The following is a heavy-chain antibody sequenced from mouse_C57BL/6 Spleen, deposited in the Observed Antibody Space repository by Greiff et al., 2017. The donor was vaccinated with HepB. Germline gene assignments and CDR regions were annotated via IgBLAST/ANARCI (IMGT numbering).Heavy chain of an antibody. V-gene: IGHV14-2*01. J-gene: IGHJ3*01. CDR1: GFNIKDYY. Sequence: EVQLQQSGAELVKPGASVKLSCTASGFNIKDYYMHWVKQRTEQGLEWIGRIDPEDGETKYAPKFQGKATITADTSSNTAYLQLSSLTSEDTAVYYWARSSITTVVATGPFAYWGQGTLVTVSA. CDR3: ARSSITTVVATGPFAY. CDR2: IDPEDGET. D-gene: IGHD1-1*01.